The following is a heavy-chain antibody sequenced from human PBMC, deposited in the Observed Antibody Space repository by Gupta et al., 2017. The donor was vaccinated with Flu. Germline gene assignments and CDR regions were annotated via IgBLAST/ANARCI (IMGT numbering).Heavy chain of an antibody. J-gene: IGHJ4*01. V-gene: IGHV1-69*06. CDR3: ARSNSSGYSELDY. CDR2: LIPVFGSS. Sequence: VQLVQSGAEVKRPGSSVKVSCKASGGMFSSYAFSWNRQAPGQGLEWMGGLIPVFGSSNSVQKFQGRLTLTADTSETTAYMELHSLTSDDTVIYYCARSNSSGYSELDYWGQGTLVTVSS. CDR1: GGMFSSYA. D-gene: IGHD3-22*01.